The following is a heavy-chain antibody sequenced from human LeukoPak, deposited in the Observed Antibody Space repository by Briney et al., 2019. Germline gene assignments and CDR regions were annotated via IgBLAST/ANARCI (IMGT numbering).Heavy chain of an antibody. V-gene: IGHV3-48*03. CDR3: ARDIYRYYGSGSR. J-gene: IGHJ4*02. CDR2: ISSSGSTI. Sequence: PGGSLRLSCAASGFTFSSYEMNWVRQAPGKGLEWVSYISSSGSTIYYADSVKGRFTISRDNAKNSLYLQMNSLRAEDTAVYYCARDIYRYYGSGSRWGQGTLVTVSS. D-gene: IGHD3-10*01. CDR1: GFTFSSYE.